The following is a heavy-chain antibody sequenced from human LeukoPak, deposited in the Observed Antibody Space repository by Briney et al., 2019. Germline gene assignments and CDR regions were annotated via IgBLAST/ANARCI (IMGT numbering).Heavy chain of an antibody. Sequence: SETLSLTCTVSGGSITSYYWSWVRQPAGKGLEWIGRISASGSTNYNPSFESRVTLSVDTSKNQFSLKLSSVTAADTAVYYCAREGRSSTPGYWGQGTLVTVSS. J-gene: IGHJ4*02. CDR3: AREGRSSTPGY. V-gene: IGHV4-4*07. CDR1: GGSITSYY. CDR2: ISASGST. D-gene: IGHD2-15*01.